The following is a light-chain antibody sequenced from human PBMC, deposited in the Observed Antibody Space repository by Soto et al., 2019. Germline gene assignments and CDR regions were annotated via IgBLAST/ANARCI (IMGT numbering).Light chain of an antibody. CDR3: HQRQSWPRT. CDR1: QSVRSN. CDR2: DAS. J-gene: IGKJ1*01. V-gene: IGKV3-11*01. Sequence: EIVMTQSPATLSMSPGERATLSCRASQSVRSNLAWYHQKPGQAPRLLIYDASNRATGIPARFSGSGSGTDFTLTINSLAPEDFAIYYCHQRQSWPRTFGQGTKVDIK.